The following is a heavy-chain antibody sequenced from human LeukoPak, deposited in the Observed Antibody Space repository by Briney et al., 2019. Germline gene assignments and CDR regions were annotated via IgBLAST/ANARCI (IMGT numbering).Heavy chain of an antibody. J-gene: IGHJ4*02. V-gene: IGHV4-4*07. CDR1: GGSISSYY. D-gene: IGHD6-13*01. Sequence: KPSATLSLSCAVSGGSISSYYWSWIRRPAGKGLEGIGRIYTSGSTNYNASLKSRVTMSVDTSKNQFSLKLSSVTAADTAVYYCAREEQQLVPYFDYWGQGTLVTVSS. CDR2: IYTSGST. CDR3: AREEQQLVPYFDY.